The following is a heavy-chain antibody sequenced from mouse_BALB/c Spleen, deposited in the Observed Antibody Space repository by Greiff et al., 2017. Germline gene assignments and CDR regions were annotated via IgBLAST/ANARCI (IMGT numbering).Heavy chain of an antibody. V-gene: IGHV6-6*02. CDR1: GFTFSNYW. Sequence: EVQGVESGGGLVQPGGSMKLSCVASGFTFSNYWMNWVRQSPEKGLEWVAEIRLKSNNYATHYAESVKGRFTISRDDSKSSVYLQMNNLRAEDTGIYYCTRRSTREFDYWGQGTTLTVSS. J-gene: IGHJ2*01. CDR3: TRRSTREFDY. CDR2: IRLKSNNYAT.